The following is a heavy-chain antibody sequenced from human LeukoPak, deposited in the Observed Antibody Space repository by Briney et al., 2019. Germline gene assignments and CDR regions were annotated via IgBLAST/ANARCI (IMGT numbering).Heavy chain of an antibody. J-gene: IGHJ4*02. CDR3: ARLIPPYYFDY. CDR2: IYYGGST. Sequence: SETLSLTCTVSGGSISDYYWSWIRQPPGKGLEWIGYIYYGGSTNFTPSLNSRVTISVDTSKNQFSLKLTSVTAADTAIYYCARLIPPYYFDYWGQGTHVTVSS. CDR1: GGSISDYY. V-gene: IGHV4-59*08. D-gene: IGHD3-16*01.